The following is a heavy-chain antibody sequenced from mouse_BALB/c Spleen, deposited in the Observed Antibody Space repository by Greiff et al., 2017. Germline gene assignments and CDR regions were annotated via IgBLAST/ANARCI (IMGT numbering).Heavy chain of an antibody. J-gene: IGHJ2*01. V-gene: IGHV3-2*02. CDR1: GYSITSDYA. CDR3: ASGGGNYGY. CDR2: ISYSGST. D-gene: IGHD2-1*01. Sequence: VQLKESGPGLVKPSQSLSLTCTVTGYSITSDYAWNWIRQFPGNKLEWMGYISYSGSTSYNPSLKGRISITRDTSKNQFFLQLNSVTTEDTATYYCASGGGNYGYWGQGTTLTVSS.